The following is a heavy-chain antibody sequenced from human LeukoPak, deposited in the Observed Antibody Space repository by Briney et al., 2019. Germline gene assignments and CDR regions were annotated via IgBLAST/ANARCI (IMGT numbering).Heavy chain of an antibody. J-gene: IGHJ4*02. CDR3: AKEFYHRSGWG. D-gene: IGHD6-19*01. CDR1: GFTFSSYG. V-gene: IGHV3-30*18. CDR2: ISYDGSNK. Sequence: PGGSLRLSCAASGFTFSSYGMHWVRQAPGKGLEWVAVISYDGSNKYYADSVKGRFTISRDNTKNTLYLQMNSLRAEDTAVYYCAKEFYHRSGWGWGQGTLVTVSS.